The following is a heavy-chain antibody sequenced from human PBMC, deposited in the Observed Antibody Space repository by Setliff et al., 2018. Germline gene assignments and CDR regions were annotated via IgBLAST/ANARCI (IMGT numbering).Heavy chain of an antibody. Sequence: PSETLSLTCTVSGDSISSTSYQWGWVRQPPGKGLEWIGGIYYTGTAYYNPSLKSRVTISVDTSKNQFSLQVTSLAATDTALYFCARHEFVGGYYGSVTYRHFDYWGQGILVTVSS. CDR3: ARHEFVGGYYGSVTYRHFDY. D-gene: IGHD3-10*01. J-gene: IGHJ4*02. V-gene: IGHV4-39*01. CDR2: IYYTGTA. CDR1: GDSISSTSYQ.